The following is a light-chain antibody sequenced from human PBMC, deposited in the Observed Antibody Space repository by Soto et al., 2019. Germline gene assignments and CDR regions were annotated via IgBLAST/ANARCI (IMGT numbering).Light chain of an antibody. V-gene: IGKV1-5*01. CDR2: DAS. CDR3: QQYTPYPYT. CDR1: QSVTNW. Sequence: DIQMTQSPSTLSASVGDRVTITCRASQSVTNWLAWYQQKPGKAPNLLIYDASRLQSGIPSRFSGSGSGTEFTLTISSLQPYDFATYYCQQYTPYPYTFGQGTKLEIK. J-gene: IGKJ2*01.